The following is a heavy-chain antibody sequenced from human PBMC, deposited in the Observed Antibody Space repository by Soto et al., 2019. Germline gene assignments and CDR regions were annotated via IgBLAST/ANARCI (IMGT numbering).Heavy chain of an antibody. J-gene: IGHJ3*02. V-gene: IGHV3-30-3*01. CDR2: ISYDGSNR. Sequence: QVQLVESGGGVVQPGRSLRLSCAASGFTSSSYAMHWVRQAPGKGLEWVAVISYDGSNRYYADSVKGRFTISRDNSKNTLYLQMNSLRAEDTAVYYCARERRPCSNGVCYPYDAFDIWGQGTMVTVSS. CDR3: ARERRPCSNGVCYPYDAFDI. D-gene: IGHD2-8*01. CDR1: GFTSSSYA.